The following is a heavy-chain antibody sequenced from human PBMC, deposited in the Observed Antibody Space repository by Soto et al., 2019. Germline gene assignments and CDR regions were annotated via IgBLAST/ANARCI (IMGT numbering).Heavy chain of an antibody. D-gene: IGHD6-19*01. Sequence: EVQLVESGGGLVQPGGSLRLSCVGSGFTFSSHWMHWVRQTPGKGPVWVSRIRGDGSSTAYAESVRGRFAISRDNAKNTLYLQMNNLRAEAAGLYFWARESIAVMGAIRWFNLMGLGTQVTVSS. V-gene: IGHV3-74*01. CDR2: IRGDGSST. CDR3: ARESIAVMGAIRWFNL. CDR1: GFTFSSHW. J-gene: IGHJ5*02.